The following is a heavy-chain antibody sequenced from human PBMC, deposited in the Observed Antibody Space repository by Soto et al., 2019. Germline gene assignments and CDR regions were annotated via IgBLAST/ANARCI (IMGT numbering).Heavy chain of an antibody. CDR2: INSDGSST. CDR3: ARDRAITMVRGVGPENYYYMDV. V-gene: IGHV3-74*01. D-gene: IGHD3-10*01. Sequence: GGSLRLSCAASGFTFSSYWMHWVRQAPGKGLVWVSRINSDGSSTSYADSVKGRFTISRDNAKNTLYLQMNSLRAEDTAVYYCARDRAITMVRGVGPENYYYMDVWGKGTTVTVSS. CDR1: GFTFSSYW. J-gene: IGHJ6*03.